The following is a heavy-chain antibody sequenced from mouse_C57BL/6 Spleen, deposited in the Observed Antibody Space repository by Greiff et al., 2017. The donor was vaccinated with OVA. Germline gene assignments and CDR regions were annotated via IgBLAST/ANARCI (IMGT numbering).Heavy chain of an antibody. D-gene: IGHD1-1*01. V-gene: IGHV1-19*01. J-gene: IGHJ2*01. CDR3: ARYYYGSSRDFDY. CDR1: GYTFTDYY. CDR2: INPYNGGT. Sequence: EVQLQQSGPVLVKPGASVKMSCKASGYTFTDYYMNWVKQSHGKSLEWIGVINPYNGGTSYNQKFKGKATLTVDKSSSTAYMELNSLTSEDSAVYYCARYYYGSSRDFDYWGQGTTLTVSS.